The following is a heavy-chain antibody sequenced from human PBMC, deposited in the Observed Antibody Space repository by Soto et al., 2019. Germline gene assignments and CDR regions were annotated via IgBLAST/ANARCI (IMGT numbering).Heavy chain of an antibody. D-gene: IGHD5-18*01. V-gene: IGHV3-21*01. Sequence: PVGSLRLSCAASGFTFSSYSMNWVRQAPGKGLEWVSSISSSSSYIYYADSVKGRFTISRDNAKNSLYLQMNSLRAEDTAVYYCARAPPGDTAMNDYWGQGTLVTVSS. CDR2: ISSSSSYI. CDR3: ARAPPGDTAMNDY. J-gene: IGHJ4*02. CDR1: GFTFSSYS.